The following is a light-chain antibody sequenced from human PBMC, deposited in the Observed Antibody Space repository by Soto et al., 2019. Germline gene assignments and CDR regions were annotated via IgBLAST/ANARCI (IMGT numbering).Light chain of an antibody. J-gene: IGKJ4*01. CDR3: QQRSNWRGT. CDR1: QSISKY. V-gene: IGKV3-11*01. CDR2: DAS. Sequence: EIVLTQSPATLSFSPGERATLSCRASQSISKYLAWYQQRPGQAPRLLLYDASTRATGIPARFSGSWSGTDFTLTISSLEPEDFAVYYCQQRSNWRGTFGGGTKVEI.